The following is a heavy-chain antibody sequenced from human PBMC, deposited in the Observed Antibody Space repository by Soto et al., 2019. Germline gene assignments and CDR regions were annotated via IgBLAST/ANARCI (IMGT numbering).Heavy chain of an antibody. CDR2: IHYSGTT. CDR3: ARDILYDSSRFSGRIYGMDV. V-gene: IGHV4-31*02. D-gene: IGHD3-22*01. Sequence: WTWIRQYPGKGLEYVGFIHYSGTTYYNPSLKSRVIMSVDTSKNQFSLKLSSVTAADTAVYYCARDILYDSSRFSGRIYGMDVWGHGTTVTVSS. J-gene: IGHJ6*02.